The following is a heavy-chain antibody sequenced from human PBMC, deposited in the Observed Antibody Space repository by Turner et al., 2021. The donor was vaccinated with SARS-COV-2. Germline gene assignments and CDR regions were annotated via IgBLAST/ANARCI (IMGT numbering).Heavy chain of an antibody. Sequence: QVQLMESGGGVVQPGRSLRLSCAASGFTFSSYAMHWVRQAPGKGLEWVAVMSYDGNNKYYADSVKGRFTISRDNSKNTLYLQMNSLRAEDTAVYYCARDLKAITMIVVDDYYYYYGMDVWGQGTTVTVSS. CDR1: GFTFSSYA. CDR2: MSYDGNNK. V-gene: IGHV3-30-3*01. J-gene: IGHJ6*02. CDR3: ARDLKAITMIVVDDYYYYYGMDV. D-gene: IGHD3-22*01.